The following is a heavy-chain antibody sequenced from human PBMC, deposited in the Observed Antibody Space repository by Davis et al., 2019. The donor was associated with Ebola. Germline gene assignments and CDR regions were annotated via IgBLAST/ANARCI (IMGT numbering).Heavy chain of an antibody. CDR1: AGTFSSYA. D-gene: IGHD2-15*01. Sequence: SVKVSCKASAGTFSSYAISWVRHAPGQGLEWMGRIISILGIANYAQKFQVRVMITADKSTSTANMELGSLISEDTAVYYCAREAYCSGGSCYYYFDYWGQGTLVTVSS. J-gene: IGHJ4*02. CDR3: AREAYCSGGSCYYYFDY. V-gene: IGHV1-69*04. CDR2: IISILGIA.